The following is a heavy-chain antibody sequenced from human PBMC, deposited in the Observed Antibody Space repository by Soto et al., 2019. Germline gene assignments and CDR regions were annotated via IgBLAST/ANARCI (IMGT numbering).Heavy chain of an antibody. D-gene: IGHD3-10*01. CDR1: GFTFSSYG. J-gene: IGHJ4*02. V-gene: IGHV3-30*18. CDR2: ISYDGSNK. Sequence: QVQLVESGGGVVQPGRSLRLSCAASGFTFSSYGMHWVRQAPGKGLEWVAGISYDGSNKYYADSVKGRFTISRDNSKNTLYLQMNSLRAEDTALYYCAKDRQYYGSVSYSRPDYWGQGTLVTVSS. CDR3: AKDRQYYGSVSYSRPDY.